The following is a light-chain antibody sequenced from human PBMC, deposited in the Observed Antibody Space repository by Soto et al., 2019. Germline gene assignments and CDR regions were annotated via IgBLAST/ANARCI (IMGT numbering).Light chain of an antibody. CDR1: SSNIGSNS. J-gene: IGLJ3*02. CDR2: SDN. V-gene: IGLV1-44*01. CDR3: AAWDDSLNGQGV. Sequence: QSVLTQPPSASGTPGQRVTISCSGSSSNIGSNSVSWYQQLPGTAPKLLIYSDNQRPSGVPDRFSGSKSGTSASLAISGLQSDDEADYYCAAWDDSLNGQGVFGGGTKLTVL.